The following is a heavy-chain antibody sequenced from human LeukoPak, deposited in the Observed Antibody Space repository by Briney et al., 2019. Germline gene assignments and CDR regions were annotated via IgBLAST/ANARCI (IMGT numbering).Heavy chain of an antibody. Sequence: GESLKISCKGSGYSSTSYWIGWGRQMPGKGLKWMEIIFPDDSDTRYSPSFQGQVTISADKSISTAYLQWSSMKASDTAMYYCAREHANCSGGSCYSGPFDYWGQGTLVTVSS. V-gene: IGHV5-51*01. CDR3: AREHANCSGGSCYSGPFDY. J-gene: IGHJ4*02. CDR2: IFPDDSDT. CDR1: GYSSTSYW. D-gene: IGHD2-15*01.